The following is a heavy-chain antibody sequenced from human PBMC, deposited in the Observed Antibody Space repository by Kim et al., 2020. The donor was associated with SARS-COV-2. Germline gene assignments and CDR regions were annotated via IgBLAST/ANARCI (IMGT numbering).Heavy chain of an antibody. Sequence: GGSLRLSCAASGFTFSSYAMSWVRQAPGKGLEWVSAISGSGGSTYYADSVKGRFTISRDNSKNTLYLQMNSLRAEDTAVYYCAKDRWRECSGGSCYSVGWVSWFDPWGQGTLVTVSS. CDR2: ISGSGGST. CDR3: AKDRWRECSGGSCYSVGWVSWFDP. J-gene: IGHJ5*02. CDR1: GFTFSSYA. V-gene: IGHV3-23*01. D-gene: IGHD2-15*01.